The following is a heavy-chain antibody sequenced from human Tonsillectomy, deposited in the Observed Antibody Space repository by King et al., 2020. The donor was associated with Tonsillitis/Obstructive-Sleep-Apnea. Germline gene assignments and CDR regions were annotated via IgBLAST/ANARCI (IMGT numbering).Heavy chain of an antibody. D-gene: IGHD3-10*01. Sequence: VQLVESGGGLVQPGESLRLSCATSGFTFSNSAMSWVRQAPETGLEWVSAISGSGGSTYYAESVKGRFTISRDNSKNTLYLDMNTLRAEDTAVYYCAKAPTALLALFDYWGQGTLVTVSS. CDR3: AKAPTALLALFDY. CDR2: ISGSGGST. CDR1: GFTFSNSA. V-gene: IGHV3-23*04. J-gene: IGHJ4*02.